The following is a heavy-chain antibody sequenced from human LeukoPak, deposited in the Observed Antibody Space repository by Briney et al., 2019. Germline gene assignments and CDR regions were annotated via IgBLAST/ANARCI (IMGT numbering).Heavy chain of an antibody. D-gene: IGHD6-19*01. J-gene: IGHJ6*02. CDR2: INHSGST. V-gene: IGHV4-34*01. CDR1: GGSFSGYY. Sequence: PSETLSLTCAVYGGSFSGYYWSWIRQPPGKGLEWIGEINHSGSTNYNPSLKSRVTISVDTSKNQFSLKLSSVTAADTAVYYCARDQERIAVAGKYPPFYYYYGMDVWGQGTTVTVSS. CDR3: ARDQERIAVAGKYPPFYYYYGMDV.